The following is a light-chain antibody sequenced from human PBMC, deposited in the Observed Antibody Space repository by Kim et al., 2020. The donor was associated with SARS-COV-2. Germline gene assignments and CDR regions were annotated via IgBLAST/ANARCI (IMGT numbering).Light chain of an antibody. V-gene: IGLV2-23*01. Sequence: VSGSPGQSITVSCTGTSALVSWYQQHPGKAPKVMIFEGSKRPSGVSSRFSGSKSGNTASLTISGLQSDDEGDYYCCSYVGDSSWVFGGGTQLTVL. CDR3: CSYVGDSSWV. J-gene: IGLJ3*02. CDR1: SAL. CDR2: EGS.